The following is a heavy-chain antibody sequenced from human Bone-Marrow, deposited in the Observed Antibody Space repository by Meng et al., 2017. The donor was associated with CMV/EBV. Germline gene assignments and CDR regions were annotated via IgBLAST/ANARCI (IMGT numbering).Heavy chain of an antibody. V-gene: IGHV3-30-3*01. D-gene: IGHD2-21*01. Sequence: GESLKISCAASGFTFSSYAMHWVRQAPGKGLEWVAVISYDGSNKYYADSVKGRFTISRDNSKNTLYLQMNSLRAEDTAVYYCASVGCGGDCYSFRSFYYYYGMDVWGQGTTVTVSS. CDR3: ASVGCGGDCYSFRSFYYYYGMDV. J-gene: IGHJ6*02. CDR2: ISYDGSNK. CDR1: GFTFSSYA.